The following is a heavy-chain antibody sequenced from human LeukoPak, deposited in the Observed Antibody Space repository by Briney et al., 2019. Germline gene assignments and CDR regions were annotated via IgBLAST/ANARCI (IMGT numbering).Heavy chain of an antibody. V-gene: IGHV3-21*01. CDR2: ISSSSSYI. Sequence: GGSLRLSCAASGFTFNSYSMNWVRQAPGKGLEWVSSISSSSSYIYYADSVKGRFTISRDNAKNSLYLQMNSLRAEDTAVYYCAVLSSGWLFDYWGQGTLVTVSS. J-gene: IGHJ4*02. CDR1: GFTFNSYS. CDR3: AVLSSGWLFDY. D-gene: IGHD6-19*01.